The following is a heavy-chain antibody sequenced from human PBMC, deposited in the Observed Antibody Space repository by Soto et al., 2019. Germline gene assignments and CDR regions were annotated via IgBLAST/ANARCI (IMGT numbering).Heavy chain of an antibody. V-gene: IGHV4-30-2*01. CDR1: GGSISSGGYS. CDR2: IYHSAST. J-gene: IGHJ4*02. D-gene: IGHD6-25*01. Sequence: PSETLSLTCAVSGGSISSGGYSWSWIRQPPGKGLELIGYIYHSASTYYNPSLKSRVTISVDRSKNQLSLKASDTAMYYCAREPKRSTGYSSDTTFDYWGQGTLVTVSS. CDR3: AREPKRSTGYSSDTTFDY.